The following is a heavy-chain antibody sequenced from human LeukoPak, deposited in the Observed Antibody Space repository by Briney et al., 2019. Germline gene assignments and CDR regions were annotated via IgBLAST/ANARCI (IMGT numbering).Heavy chain of an antibody. CDR3: ARGPSTSSHYYYYMDV. CDR1: GGSISSGDYY. CDR2: IYYSGST. V-gene: IGHV4-30-4*08. J-gene: IGHJ6*03. D-gene: IGHD2-2*01. Sequence: SQTLSLTCTVSGGSISSGDYYWSWIRQPPGKGLEWIGHIYYSGSTYYNPSLKSRVTISVDTSKNQFSLKLSSVTAADTAVYYCARGPSTSSHYYYYMDVWGKGTTVTVSS.